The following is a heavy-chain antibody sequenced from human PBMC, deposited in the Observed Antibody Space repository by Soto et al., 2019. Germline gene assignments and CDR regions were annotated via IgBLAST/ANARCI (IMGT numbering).Heavy chain of an antibody. CDR1: GGSIRNSGYY. V-gene: IGHV4-31*03. Sequence: QVQLQESGPGLVKPSQTLSLTCTVSGGSIRNSGYYWSWIRQHPGKGLEWIGYISYSGSTDYAPSLKRRVTMSVDTSKNQFSLKLSSVTAADTAVYYCARDAVTKRDFSYYRMDVWGRGTTVTVSS. CDR2: ISYSGST. D-gene: IGHD4-4*01. CDR3: ARDAVTKRDFSYYRMDV. J-gene: IGHJ6*04.